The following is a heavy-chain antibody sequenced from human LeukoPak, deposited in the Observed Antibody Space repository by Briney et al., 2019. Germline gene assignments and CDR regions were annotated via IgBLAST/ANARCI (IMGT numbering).Heavy chain of an antibody. J-gene: IGHJ4*02. Sequence: AGGSLRLSCAASGFTFGTCSMNWVRQAPGKGLEWVASITSGSSYIYYADSVKGRFTISRDNAKNSLYLQMNSLRAEDTAVYYCARAYNWNLDYWGQGTLVTVSS. V-gene: IGHV3-21*01. D-gene: IGHD1-20*01. CDR1: GFTFGTCS. CDR3: ARAYNWNLDY. CDR2: ITSGSSYI.